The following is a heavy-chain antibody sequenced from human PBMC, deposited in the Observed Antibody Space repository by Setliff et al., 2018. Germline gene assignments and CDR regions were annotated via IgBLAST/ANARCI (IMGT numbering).Heavy chain of an antibody. J-gene: IGHJ6*03. CDR2: IYASGST. V-gene: IGHV4-4*08. Sequence: SETLSLTCTVSGGSISSYYWSWIRQPPGRGLEWIGYIYASGSTNYNPSLKSRVTLSVDASKNQFSLKVSSVTAADTAVYYCARAPPNRYSGSYEYFYMDVWGKGTTVTVSS. D-gene: IGHD1-26*01. CDR3: ARAPPNRYSGSYEYFYMDV. CDR1: GGSISSYY.